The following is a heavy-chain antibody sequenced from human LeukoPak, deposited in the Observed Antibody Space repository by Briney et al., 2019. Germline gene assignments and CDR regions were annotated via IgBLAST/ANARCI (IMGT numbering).Heavy chain of an antibody. V-gene: IGHV3-23*01. CDR1: AFTFSNYA. J-gene: IGHJ4*02. Sequence: GGSLRLSCAASAFTFSNYAMSWVRQAPGKGLEWVSTLSATVSDGGAYYADSVKGRFTISRDNSKNTLRLQMNSLRDEDTAMYYWAKNRGKGAVSGTGEIDYWGQGTLVTVSS. CDR2: LSATVSDGGA. CDR3: AKNRGKGAVSGTGEIDY. D-gene: IGHD6-19*01.